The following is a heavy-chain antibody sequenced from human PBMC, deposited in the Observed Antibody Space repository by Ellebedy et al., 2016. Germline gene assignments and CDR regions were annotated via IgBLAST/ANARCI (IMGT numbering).Heavy chain of an antibody. Sequence: SETLSLXCAVSGGSISSGGYSWSWIRQPPGKGLEWIGYIYHSGSTYYNPSLKSRVTISVDTSKNQFSLRLNSVTAADTAVYYCAKSLHYSSSSFFDFWGQGTLVTVSS. CDR1: GGSISSGGYS. CDR3: AKSLHYSSSSFFDF. J-gene: IGHJ4*02. CDR2: IYHSGST. D-gene: IGHD6-6*01. V-gene: IGHV4-30-2*01.